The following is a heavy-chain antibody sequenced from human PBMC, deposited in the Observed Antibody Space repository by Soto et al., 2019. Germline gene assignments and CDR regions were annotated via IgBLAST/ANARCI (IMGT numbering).Heavy chain of an antibody. V-gene: IGHV6-1*01. D-gene: IGHD1-1*01. CDR1: GDRVSSNRPA. Sequence: SETLSRTCALSGDRVSSNRPAWNWIRQSQSRGLEWLRKTYYRSKWYNDYALSMKSRITINPATSTTQFSLQLNSVTPEDTAVYSCARDPYTCNDQRGRSAPW. CDR2: TYYRSKWYN. J-gene: IGHJ5*02. CDR3: ARDPYTCNDQRGRSAP.